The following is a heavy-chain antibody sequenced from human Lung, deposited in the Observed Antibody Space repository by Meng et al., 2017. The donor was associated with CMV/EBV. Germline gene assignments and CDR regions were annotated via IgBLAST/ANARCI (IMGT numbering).Heavy chain of an antibody. D-gene: IGHD6-13*01. V-gene: IGHV3-21*01. CDR2: ISSSSSYI. CDR1: GFTFSGYS. J-gene: IGHJ4*02. CDR3: ARGSSSSWYEGSYYFDY. Sequence: GESLKISCAASGFTFSGYSMNWVRQAPGKGLEWVSSISSSSSYIYYADSVKGRFTISRDNAKNSLYLQMNSLRAEDTAVYYCARGSSSSWYEGSYYFDYWGQGXLVTVSS.